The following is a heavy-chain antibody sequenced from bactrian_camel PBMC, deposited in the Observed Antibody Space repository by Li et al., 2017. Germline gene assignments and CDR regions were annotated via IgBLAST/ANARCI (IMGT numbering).Heavy chain of an antibody. J-gene: IGHJ6*01. V-gene: IGHV3S6*01. CDR2: IYTDRSDR. CDR3: AKDPDQCSGSWCYATAGY. D-gene: IGHD3*01. Sequence: VQLVESGGGSVQSGGSVRLSCTASGDTYSTYCMGWFRQAPGKEREGVAYIYTDRSDRYDADTVEDRFTISRDNAKNTLYLQLNNLKTEDTAMYYCAKDPDQCSGSWCYATAGYWGQGTQVTVS. CDR1: GDTYSTYC.